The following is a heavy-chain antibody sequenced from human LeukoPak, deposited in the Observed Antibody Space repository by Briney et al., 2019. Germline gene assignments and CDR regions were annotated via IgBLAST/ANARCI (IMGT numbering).Heavy chain of an antibody. CDR2: INAGNGNT. D-gene: IGHD3-16*02. CDR1: GYTFSSYA. J-gene: IGHJ4*02. Sequence: ASVKVSCKASGYTFSSYAMHWVRQAPGQRLEWLGWINAGNGNTKYSQKFQGRVTITRDTSASTAYMELSSLRSEDTAVYYCARGSYHYTNDYWGQGTLVTVSS. CDR3: ARGSYHYTNDY. V-gene: IGHV1-3*01.